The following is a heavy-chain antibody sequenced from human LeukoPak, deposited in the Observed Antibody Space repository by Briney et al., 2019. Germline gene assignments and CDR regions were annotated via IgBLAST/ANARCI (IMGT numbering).Heavy chain of an antibody. CDR1: GFTFSNYA. Sequence: PGGSLRLSCAASGFTFSNYAMSWVRQAPGKGLEWVAVISYDGSNKYYADSVKGRFTISRDNPKNTLYLQMNSLRAEDTAVYYCARDHGGWYADYFDYWGQGTLVTVSS. CDR3: ARDHGGWYADYFDY. CDR2: ISYDGSNK. V-gene: IGHV3-30*04. D-gene: IGHD6-19*01. J-gene: IGHJ4*02.